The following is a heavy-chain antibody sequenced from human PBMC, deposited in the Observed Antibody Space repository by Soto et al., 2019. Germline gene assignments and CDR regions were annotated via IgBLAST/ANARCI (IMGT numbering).Heavy chain of an antibody. Sequence: QLQLQESGPGLVKPSETLSLTCTVSGGSISSSSYYWGWIRQPPGKGLEWIGSIYYSGSTYYNPSLKSRVTISVDTSKNQFSLKLSSVTAADTAVYYCARYPSGPDYGDLNLPAAYMDVWGKGTTVTVSS. CDR1: GGSISSSSYY. V-gene: IGHV4-39*01. CDR3: ARYPSGPDYGDLNLPAAYMDV. J-gene: IGHJ6*03. D-gene: IGHD4-17*01. CDR2: IYYSGST.